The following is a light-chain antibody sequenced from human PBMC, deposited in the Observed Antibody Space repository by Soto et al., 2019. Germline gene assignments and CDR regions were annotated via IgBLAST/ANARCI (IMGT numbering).Light chain of an antibody. CDR2: GAS. V-gene: IGKV3-15*01. CDR3: QQYNDWPPWT. CDR1: QSVSNN. Sequence: EILMTQSPATLSVSPGDRATLSCRASQSVSNNLAWYQQRPGQAPSLLIYGASTRATGIPARFSGSGSGKEFTLTISSLQSEDFAVYYCQQYNDWPPWTFGQGTKVEIK. J-gene: IGKJ1*01.